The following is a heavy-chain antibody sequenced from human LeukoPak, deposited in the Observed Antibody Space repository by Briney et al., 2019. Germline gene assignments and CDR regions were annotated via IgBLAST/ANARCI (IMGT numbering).Heavy chain of an antibody. J-gene: IGHJ4*02. CDR2: MNPNSGNT. V-gene: IGHV1-8*01. D-gene: IGHD6-13*01. CDR3: ARLYSSSWYRVDDY. Sequence: ASVKVSCKASGYTFTSYDINWVRQATGQGLEWMGWMNPNSGNTGYAQKFQGRVTMTRNTSISTAYMELSSLRSDDTAVYYCARLYSSSWYRVDDYWGQGTLVTVSS. CDR1: GYTFTSYD.